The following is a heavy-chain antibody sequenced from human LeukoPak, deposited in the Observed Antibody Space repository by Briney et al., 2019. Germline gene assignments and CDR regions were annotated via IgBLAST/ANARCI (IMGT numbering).Heavy chain of an antibody. CDR3: ARDPAWAADSLHWVDP. CDR2: LYYSGST. J-gene: IGHJ5*02. Sequence: SETLSLTCTVSGGSISSSSYYWGWIRQPPGKGLEWIGSLYYSGSTYYNPSLKSRVTISVDTSKNQYSLKLTSVTAADTAIYYCARDPAWAADSLHWVDPWGQGTRVTVSS. CDR1: GGSISSSSYY. V-gene: IGHV4-39*07. D-gene: IGHD6-13*01.